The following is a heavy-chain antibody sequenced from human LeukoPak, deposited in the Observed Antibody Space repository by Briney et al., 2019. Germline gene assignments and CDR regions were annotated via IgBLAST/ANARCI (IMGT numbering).Heavy chain of an antibody. Sequence: AGGSLRPSCAASGFTFRDYGMHWVRQAPGKGLEWVASISYDGSNKVYADSVKGRFTISRDNSKSTLYLQMNSLRAEDTAVYYCAKVRDCGGDCLDYWGQGTLVTVSS. D-gene: IGHD2-21*01. J-gene: IGHJ4*02. CDR3: AKVRDCGGDCLDY. CDR1: GFTFRDYG. V-gene: IGHV3-30*18. CDR2: ISYDGSNK.